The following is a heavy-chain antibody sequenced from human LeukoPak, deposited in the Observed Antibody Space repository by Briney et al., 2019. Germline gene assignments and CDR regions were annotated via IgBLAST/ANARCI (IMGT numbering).Heavy chain of an antibody. V-gene: IGHV4-59*01. CDR2: IYYSGSP. CDR1: GGSISSYY. Sequence: SETLSLTCTVSGGSISSYYWSWIRQPPGKGLEWIGYIYYSGSPNYNPSLKSRVTISVDTSKNQFSLKLSSVTAADTAVYYCARGFFDYWGQGTLVTVSS. CDR3: ARGFFDY. J-gene: IGHJ4*02.